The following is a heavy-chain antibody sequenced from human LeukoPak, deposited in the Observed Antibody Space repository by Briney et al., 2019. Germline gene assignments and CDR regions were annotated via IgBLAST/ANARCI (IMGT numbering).Heavy chain of an antibody. CDR2: IYSYNGKT. CDR1: GYTFISYG. V-gene: IGHV1-18*01. CDR3: ARVNNFNPFDY. J-gene: IGHJ4*02. D-gene: IGHD1-1*01. Sequence: ASVKVSCKASGYTFISYGISWVRQAPGQGLEWMGWIYSYNGKTNYAQNFQGRVTLTTDTSTTTAYMELKSLRSDDTAVYYCARVNNFNPFDYWGQGTLVTVSS.